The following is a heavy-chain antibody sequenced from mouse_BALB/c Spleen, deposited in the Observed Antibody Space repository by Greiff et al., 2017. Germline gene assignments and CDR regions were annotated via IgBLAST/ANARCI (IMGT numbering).Heavy chain of an antibody. D-gene: IGHD2-1*01. CDR1: GFNIKDTY. J-gene: IGHJ4*01. CDR2: IDPANGNT. V-gene: IGHV14-3*02. Sequence: EVQLVESGAELVKPGASVKLSCTASGFNIKDTYMHWVKQRPEQGLEWIGRIDPANGNTKYDPKFQGKATITADTSSNTAYLQLSSLTSEDTAVYYCARIYYGNYVGAMDYWGQGTSVTVSS. CDR3: ARIYYGNYVGAMDY.